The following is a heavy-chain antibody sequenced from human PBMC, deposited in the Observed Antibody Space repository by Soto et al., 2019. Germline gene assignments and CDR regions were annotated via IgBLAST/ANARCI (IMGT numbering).Heavy chain of an antibody. CDR3: ARDRDIVVVPVRNYYGMDV. D-gene: IGHD2-2*01. V-gene: IGHV1-69*01. Sequence: QVQLVQSGAEVKKPGSSVKVSCKASGGTFSSYAISWVRQAPGQGLEWMGGIIPIFGTANYAQKFQGRVTITADESTSTAYMELSSLRSEDTAVYYCARDRDIVVVPVRNYYGMDVWGQGTTVTLSS. CDR2: IIPIFGTA. CDR1: GGTFSSYA. J-gene: IGHJ6*02.